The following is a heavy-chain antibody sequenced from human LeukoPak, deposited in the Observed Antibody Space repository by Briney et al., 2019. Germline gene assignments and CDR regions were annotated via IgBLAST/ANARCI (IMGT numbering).Heavy chain of an antibody. D-gene: IGHD3-22*01. V-gene: IGHV1-8*01. CDR2: MNPNSGNT. J-gene: IGHJ4*02. CDR3: ARGGMYYYDSSGNDIDY. Sequence: ASVKVSCKASGYTFTSYDINWVRQATGQVLEWMGWMNPNSGNTGYAQRFQGRVTMTRNTSISTAYMELSSLRSEDTAVYYCARGGMYYYDSSGNDIDYWGQGTLVTVSS. CDR1: GYTFTSYD.